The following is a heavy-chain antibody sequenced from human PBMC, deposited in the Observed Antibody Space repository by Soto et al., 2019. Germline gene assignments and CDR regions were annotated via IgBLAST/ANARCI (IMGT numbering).Heavy chain of an antibody. CDR2: VNPIVSMS. CDR3: ARDDSGYTGSHYIDYFNF. D-gene: IGHD1-26*01. CDR1: GDTFSFYT. V-gene: IGHV1-69*04. Sequence: GASVKVSCKASGDTFSFYTINWVRQAPGLGLEWMGRVNPIVSMSNYAQKFQGRVTITADKSTNTAYMELSSLTSEDTAIYYCARDDSGYTGSHYIDYFNFWGQGTLVTVSS. J-gene: IGHJ4*02.